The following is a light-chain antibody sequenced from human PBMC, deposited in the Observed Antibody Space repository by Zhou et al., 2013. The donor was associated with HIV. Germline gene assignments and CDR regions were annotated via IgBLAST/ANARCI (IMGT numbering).Light chain of an antibody. Sequence: EIVLTQSPATLSLSPGERATLSCTASQSVRSYLAWYQQKPGQAPRLLIFDASNRATGIPARFSGSGSGTDFTLKISRVEAEDVGVYYCMQGAHWPLTFGGGTKVEIK. V-gene: IGKV3-11*01. CDR1: QSVRSY. CDR3: MQGAHWPLT. J-gene: IGKJ4*01. CDR2: DAS.